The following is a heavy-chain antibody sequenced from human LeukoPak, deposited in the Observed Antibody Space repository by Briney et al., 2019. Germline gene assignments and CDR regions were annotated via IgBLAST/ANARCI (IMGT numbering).Heavy chain of an antibody. CDR1: GYTFTDYY. CDR3: ARGWSGPYYFDY. Sequence: ASVKVSCKASGYTFTDYYMHWVRQAPGQGLEWMAWINPYTGGTNYAQRFQGRVTITRDTSISTAYMELNSLRSDDTAVYYCARGWSGPYYFDYWGQGTLVTVSS. V-gene: IGHV1-2*02. CDR2: INPYTGGT. D-gene: IGHD3-3*01. J-gene: IGHJ4*02.